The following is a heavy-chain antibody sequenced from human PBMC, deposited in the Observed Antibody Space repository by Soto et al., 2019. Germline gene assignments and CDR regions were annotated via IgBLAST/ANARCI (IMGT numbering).Heavy chain of an antibody. D-gene: IGHD2-2*01. Sequence: VGSLRLSCAASGFTFSSYAMSWVRQAPGKGLEWVSAISGSGGSTYYADSVKGRFTISRDNSKNTLYLQMNSLRAEDTAVYYCAKDIVVVPAARGPFDYWGQGTLVTVSS. CDR1: GFTFSSYA. CDR3: AKDIVVVPAARGPFDY. CDR2: ISGSGGST. J-gene: IGHJ4*02. V-gene: IGHV3-23*01.